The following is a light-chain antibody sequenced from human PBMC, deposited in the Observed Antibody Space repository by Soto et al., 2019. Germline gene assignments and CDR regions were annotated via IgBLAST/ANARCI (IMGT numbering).Light chain of an antibody. V-gene: IGLV2-23*02. CDR3: CSYAGSSTV. CDR1: SSDVGSYNL. CDR2: EVS. J-gene: IGLJ1*01. Sequence: QSVLTQPASVSGSPGQSITISCTGTSSDVGSYNLVSWYQQHPGKAPKLMIYEVSKRPSGVSNRFSGSKSGNTASLTISGLQAEDEADDYCCSYAGSSTVFGTGTKLTGL.